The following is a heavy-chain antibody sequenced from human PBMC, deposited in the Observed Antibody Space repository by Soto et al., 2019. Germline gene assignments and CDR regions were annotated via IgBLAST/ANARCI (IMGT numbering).Heavy chain of an antibody. V-gene: IGHV1-46*01. Sequence: YRRWAQHAKGQGLEWMGIINPSGGSTSYAQKFQGRVTMTRDTSTSTVYMELSSLRSEDTAVYYCARDPVDDSSGYYYGRDKIPFDYWGQGTLVTVSS. J-gene: IGHJ4*02. CDR2: INPSGGST. CDR1: Y. CDR3: ARDPVDDSSGYYYGRDKIPFDY. D-gene: IGHD3-22*01.